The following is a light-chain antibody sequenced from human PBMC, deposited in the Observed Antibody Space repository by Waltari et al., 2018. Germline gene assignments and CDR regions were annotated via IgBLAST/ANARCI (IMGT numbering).Light chain of an antibody. CDR3: RQYNYWPPWT. CDR2: YAS. V-gene: IGKV3-15*01. J-gene: IGKJ1*01. Sequence: EIVMTQPPATLSVSPGERATLTCRASQRISNSFAWYQQKTGQAPRLLIYYASTSATGSGARCSGSGSGTEFTLTISSLQSEDFAVYYCRQYNYWPPWTFGQGTKVEFK. CDR1: QRISNS.